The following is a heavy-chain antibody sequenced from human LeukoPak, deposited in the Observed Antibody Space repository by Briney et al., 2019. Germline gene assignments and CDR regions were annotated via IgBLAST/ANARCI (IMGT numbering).Heavy chain of an antibody. CDR1: GGSISSYY. J-gene: IGHJ5*02. Sequence: SETLSLTCTVSGGSISSYYWSWLRQPPGKGLEWIGYIYYSGSTNYNPSLKSRVTISVDTSKNQFSLKLSSVTAADTAVYYCAREALPVPKSNWFDPWGQGTLVTVFS. CDR3: AREALPVPKSNWFDP. V-gene: IGHV4-59*01. D-gene: IGHD1-14*01. CDR2: IYYSGST.